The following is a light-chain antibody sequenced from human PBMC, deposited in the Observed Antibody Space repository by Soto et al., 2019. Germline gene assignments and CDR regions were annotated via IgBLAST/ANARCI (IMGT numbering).Light chain of an antibody. CDR3: QQYYTWPRGT. V-gene: IGKV3-15*01. CDR2: STS. Sequence: EILMTQSPATLSVSPGERVTLSCRASQNVITNLAWYQQRPGHTPRRLIYSTSTRVIGVPDRFSGSGSGTEFTLTISSLQSEDFAVYYCQQYYTWPRGTFGQGTKV. CDR1: QNVITN. J-gene: IGKJ1*01.